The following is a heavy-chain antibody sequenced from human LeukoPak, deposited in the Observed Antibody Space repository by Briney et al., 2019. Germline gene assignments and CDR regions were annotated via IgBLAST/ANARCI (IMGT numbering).Heavy chain of an antibody. Sequence: GGSLRLSCAASGFTFSSYAMYWVRQAPGKGLEWVSGISGSGGSTYYADSVKGRFTISRDNSKNTVSLQMNSLKPEDTAVYFCATRGATYIRYWGQGTLVTVSS. D-gene: IGHD1-26*01. J-gene: IGHJ4*02. V-gene: IGHV3-23*01. CDR3: ATRGATYIRY. CDR2: ISGSGGST. CDR1: GFTFSSYA.